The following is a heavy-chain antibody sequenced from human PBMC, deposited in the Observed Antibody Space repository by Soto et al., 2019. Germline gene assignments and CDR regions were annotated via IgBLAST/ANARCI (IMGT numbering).Heavy chain of an antibody. D-gene: IGHD3-22*01. Sequence: VSVKVSCKASGYAYTSYAMHWVRQDPGQRLEWMGWINAGNSNTKYSQKFQGRVTITRDTSASTAYMELSSLRSEDTAVYYCARGDGYYFFDYWVQGTLVTVSS. CDR1: GYAYTSYA. V-gene: IGHV1-3*01. CDR3: ARGDGYYFFDY. CDR2: INAGNSNT. J-gene: IGHJ4*02.